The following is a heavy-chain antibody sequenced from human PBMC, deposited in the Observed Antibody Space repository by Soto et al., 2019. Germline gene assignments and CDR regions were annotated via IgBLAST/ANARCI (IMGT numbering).Heavy chain of an antibody. V-gene: IGHV4-59*01. CDR1: GGSISGYY. CDR3: ARDKHLDY. CDR2: IYYSGST. J-gene: IGHJ4*02. Sequence: PSETLSLTCTVSGGSISGYYWNWIRQPPGKGLEWIGYIYYSGSTNYNPSLKSRVTISVDTSRNQFSLKLSSVTAADTAVYYCARDKHLDYWGQGTLVTVSS. D-gene: IGHD3-3*02.